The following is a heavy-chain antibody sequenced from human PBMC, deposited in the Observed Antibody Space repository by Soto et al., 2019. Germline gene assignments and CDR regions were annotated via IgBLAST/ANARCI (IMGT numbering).Heavy chain of an antibody. D-gene: IGHD3-22*01. CDR2: ISSSSSYI. J-gene: IGHJ4*02. CDR1: GFTFSSYS. CDR3: ARAPYYYDSSGYWAY. Sequence: GGSLRLSCAASGFTFSSYSMNWVRQAPGKGLEWVSSISSSSSYIYYADSVKGRFTISRDNAKNSLYLQMNSLRAEDTAVYYCARAPYYYDSSGYWAYWGQGTLVTGSS. V-gene: IGHV3-21*01.